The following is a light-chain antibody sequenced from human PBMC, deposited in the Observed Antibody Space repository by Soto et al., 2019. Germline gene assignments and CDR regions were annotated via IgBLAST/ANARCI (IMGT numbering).Light chain of an antibody. CDR1: SSDVGGYNY. J-gene: IGLJ1*01. CDR2: DVS. Sequence: LTQPRSVSGSPGQSFTISCTGASSDVGGYNYVSWYQQHPGKAPKVMIYDVSKRPSGVPDRFYGSKSANTASLTISGLQAEDEADYSCCSYAGNYIYVFGTGNKVTVL. CDR3: CSYAGNYIYV. V-gene: IGLV2-11*01.